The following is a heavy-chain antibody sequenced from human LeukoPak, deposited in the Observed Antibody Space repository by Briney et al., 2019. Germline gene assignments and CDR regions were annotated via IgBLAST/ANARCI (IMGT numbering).Heavy chain of an antibody. CDR3: ARDRLAYCGGDCEAFDI. V-gene: IGHV1-2*06. CDR1: GDTFTGYY. J-gene: IGHJ3*02. CDR2: INPNSGGT. D-gene: IGHD2-21*02. Sequence: KVSCKASGDTFTGYYMHWVRQAPGQGLEWMGRINPNSGGTNYAQKFQGRVTMTRDTSISTAYMELSRLRSNDTAVYYCARDRLAYCGGDCEAFDIWGQGTMVTVSS.